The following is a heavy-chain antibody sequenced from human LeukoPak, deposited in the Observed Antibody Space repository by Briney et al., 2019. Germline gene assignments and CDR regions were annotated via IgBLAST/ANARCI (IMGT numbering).Heavy chain of an antibody. CDR3: ARYCSSSSCYSDAFDY. CDR1: GGSGGSVSSGSYY. Sequence: SQTLSLTCTVSGGSGGSVSSGSYYWSWIRQPAGKGLEWIGRIHTGGGTKYNPSLKSRLTISRDTSKNQFPLKLTSVTAADTAVYYCARYCSSSSCYSDAFDYWGPGSLVTASS. D-gene: IGHD2-2*01. CDR2: IHTGGGT. J-gene: IGHJ4*02. V-gene: IGHV4-61*02.